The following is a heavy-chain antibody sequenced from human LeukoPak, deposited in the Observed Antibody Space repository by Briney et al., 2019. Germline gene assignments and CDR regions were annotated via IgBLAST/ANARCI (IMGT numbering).Heavy chain of an antibody. CDR2: IIPIFGTA. CDR3: ARDLPYSSGSLGY. CDR1: GGTFSSYA. D-gene: IGHD6-19*01. J-gene: IGHJ4*02. Sequence: SVKVSCKASGGTFSSYAISWVRQAPGQGLEWMGGIIPIFGTANYAQKFQGRVTITADKSTSTAYMELSSLRSEGTAVYYCARDLPYSSGSLGYWGQGTLVTVSS. V-gene: IGHV1-69*06.